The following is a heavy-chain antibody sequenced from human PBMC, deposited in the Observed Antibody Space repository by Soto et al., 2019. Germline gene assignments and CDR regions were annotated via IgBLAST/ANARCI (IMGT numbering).Heavy chain of an antibody. CDR1: SDTFNLYS. J-gene: IGHJ4*02. Sequence: QVQLVQSGAEVKRPGSSVKVSCKASSDTFNLYSINWVRQAPGLGLEWMGRVNPIVSMSNYAQKFQGRVPMTADKSTGAAYMELSSLRSEDTAIYYCASSYGSGYRAFDYWGQGALVTVSS. D-gene: IGHD3-10*01. CDR3: ASSYGSGYRAFDY. CDR2: VNPIVSMS. V-gene: IGHV1-69*02.